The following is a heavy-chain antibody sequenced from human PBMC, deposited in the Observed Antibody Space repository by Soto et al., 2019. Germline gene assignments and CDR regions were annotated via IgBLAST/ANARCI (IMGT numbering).Heavy chain of an antibody. CDR1: GASISSTSYY. Sequence: SETLSRTCTVSGASISSTSYYWGWIRQPPGKGLEWIGSTHYLGSAYYNPSLKSRVTISVDTSKNQFSLKLSSVTAADTAVYYCARMGFDYGGHKDAFDIWCQGTMVT. CDR2: THYLGSA. CDR3: ARMGFDYGGHKDAFDI. V-gene: IGHV4-39*01. J-gene: IGHJ3*02. D-gene: IGHD4-17*01.